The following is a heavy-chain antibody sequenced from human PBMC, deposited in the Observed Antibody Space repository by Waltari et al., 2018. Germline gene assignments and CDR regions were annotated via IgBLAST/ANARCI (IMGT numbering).Heavy chain of an antibody. J-gene: IGHJ6*03. V-gene: IGHV3-20*04. Sequence: EVQLVESGGGVVRPGGSLRLSCAASGFTFDDYGMSWVRQAPGQGLEWVSGINWNGGSTGYADSVKGRFTISRDNAKNSLYLQMNSLRAEDTALYYCARDLKQYQLLRQDYYYYYMDVWGKGTTVTVSS. CDR2: INWNGGST. CDR1: GFTFDDYG. CDR3: ARDLKQYQLLRQDYYYYYMDV. D-gene: IGHD2-2*01.